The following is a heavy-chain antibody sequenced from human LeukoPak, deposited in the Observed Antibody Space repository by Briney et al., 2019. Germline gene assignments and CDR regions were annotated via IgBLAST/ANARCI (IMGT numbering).Heavy chain of an antibody. CDR1: GFPFSSYS. V-gene: IGHV3-48*02. CDR2: ISSSSGTI. CDR3: ARINKDEPPIRSYWYFDL. Sequence: GGSLRLSCAASGFPFSSYSMNRVRQAPGKGLEWVSYISSSSGTIYYADSVKGRFTISRDNVKNSLFLQMNSLRDEDRAVYYCARINKDEPPIRSYWYFDLWGRGTLVTVSS. J-gene: IGHJ2*01. D-gene: IGHD3-3*01.